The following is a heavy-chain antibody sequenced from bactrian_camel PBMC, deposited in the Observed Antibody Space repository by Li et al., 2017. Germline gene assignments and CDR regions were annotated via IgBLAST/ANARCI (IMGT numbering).Heavy chain of an antibody. Sequence: HVQLVESGGDSVRAGGSLRLSCTASRDLHGRYCMGWFRRTPSLEREGVALLDVSGHDDYADSVKGRFIISHDAAKNSIDLQMNSLKPDDTAVYYCAATGQMLSVAGCRTQGTQVTVS. V-gene: IGHV3S55*01. J-gene: IGHJ4*01. D-gene: IGHD1*01. CDR2: LDVSGHD. CDR1: RDLHGRYC.